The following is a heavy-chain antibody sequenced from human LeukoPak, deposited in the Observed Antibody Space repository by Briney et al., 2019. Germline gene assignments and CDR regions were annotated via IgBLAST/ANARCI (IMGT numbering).Heavy chain of an antibody. Sequence: GASVKVSCKASGYTFTSYYMHWVRQAPGQGLEWMGIINPSGGSTSYAQKFQGRVTITRDTSASTAYMELSSLRSEDTAVYYCARDRVWFGERYYYGMDVWGQGTTVTVSS. CDR3: ARDRVWFGERYYYGMDV. J-gene: IGHJ6*02. CDR2: INPSGGST. V-gene: IGHV1-46*01. D-gene: IGHD3-10*01. CDR1: GYTFTSYY.